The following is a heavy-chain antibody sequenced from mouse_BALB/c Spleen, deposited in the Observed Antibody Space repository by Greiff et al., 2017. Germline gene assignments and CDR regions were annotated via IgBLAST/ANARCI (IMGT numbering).Heavy chain of an antibody. D-gene: IGHD2-12*01. CDR2: ISSGGSYT. CDR3: TRDSYDYDAMDY. Sequence: EVQVVESGGGLVKPGGSLKLSCAASGFTFSSYTMSWVRQTPEKRLEWVATISSGGSYTYYPDSVKGRFTISRDNAKNTLYLQMSSLKSEDTAMYYCTRDSYDYDAMDYWGQGTSVTVSS. J-gene: IGHJ4*01. CDR1: GFTFSSYT. V-gene: IGHV5-6-4*01.